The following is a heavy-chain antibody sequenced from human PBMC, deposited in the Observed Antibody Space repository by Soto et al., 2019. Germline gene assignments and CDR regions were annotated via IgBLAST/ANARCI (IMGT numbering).Heavy chain of an antibody. Sequence: GGSLRVSCAASGFTFSSYGMHWVRQAPGKGLEWVAVIWYDGSNKYYADSVKGRFTISRDNSKNTLYLQMNSLRAEDTAVYYCARDPGWDIVVVVASEGMDVWGQVPTVTVS. CDR3: ARDPGWDIVVVVASEGMDV. J-gene: IGHJ6*02. V-gene: IGHV3-33*01. CDR2: IWYDGSNK. CDR1: GFTFSSYG. D-gene: IGHD2-15*01.